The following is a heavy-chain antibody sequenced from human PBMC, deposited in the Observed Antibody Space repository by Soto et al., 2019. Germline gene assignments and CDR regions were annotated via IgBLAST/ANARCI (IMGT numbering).Heavy chain of an antibody. CDR3: ARSSASGLDD. V-gene: IGHV5-10-1*01. D-gene: IGHD3-10*01. CDR2: IDPSDSYT. J-gene: IGHJ4*02. Sequence: LNISCKASGYTFTSYWITWVRQMPGKGLEWMGTIDPSDSYTNYSPSFQGHVTISADKSISTAFVQWSSLKASDTAMYYCARSSASGLDDWGRGTLVTVSS. CDR1: GYTFTSYW.